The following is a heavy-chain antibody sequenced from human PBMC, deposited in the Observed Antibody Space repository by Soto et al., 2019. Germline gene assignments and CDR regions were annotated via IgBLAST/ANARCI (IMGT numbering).Heavy chain of an antibody. CDR3: ARDDDYGDNGLDY. Sequence: QVQLVESGGGVVQPGGSLRLSCAASGFTFGRHGMHWVRQAPGKGLEWVAGIGSDGRRASYADSVKGRFTISRDNGQNTLYLQMNRPRAEETAVYYCARDDDYGDNGLDYWGQGTLVTVSS. CDR2: IGSDGRRA. J-gene: IGHJ4*02. D-gene: IGHD4-17*01. V-gene: IGHV3-33*01. CDR1: GFTFGRHG.